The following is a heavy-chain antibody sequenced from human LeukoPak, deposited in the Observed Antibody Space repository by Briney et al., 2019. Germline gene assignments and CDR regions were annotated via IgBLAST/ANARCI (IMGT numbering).Heavy chain of an antibody. V-gene: IGHV4-59*11. CDR3: ATIKRGSIYGYLDF. J-gene: IGHJ4*02. Sequence: SETLSLTCTVSGVSITSHYWSWIRQPPGKGLEWIGYMYDSEKTKDNLSFKSRSTLSADTSKNQFSLRLSSVTAEDTAVYYCATIKRGSIYGYLDFWGQGIPVTVSS. D-gene: IGHD5-18*01. CDR2: MYDSEKT. CDR1: GVSITSHY.